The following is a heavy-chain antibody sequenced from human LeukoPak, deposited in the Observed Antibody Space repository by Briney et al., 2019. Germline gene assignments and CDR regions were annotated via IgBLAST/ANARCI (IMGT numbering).Heavy chain of an antibody. CDR3: ARQFYYYDGAAFDI. J-gene: IGHJ3*02. Sequence: SETLSLTCAVYGGSFSGYYWSWIRQPPGKGLEWIGEINHSGSTNYNPSLKSRVTISVDTSKNQFSLKLSSVTAADTAVYYCARQFYYYDGAAFDIWGQGTMVTVSS. CDR1: GGSFSGYY. CDR2: INHSGST. V-gene: IGHV4-34*01. D-gene: IGHD3-22*01.